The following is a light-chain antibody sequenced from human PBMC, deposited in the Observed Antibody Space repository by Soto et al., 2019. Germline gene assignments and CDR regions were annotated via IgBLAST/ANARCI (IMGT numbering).Light chain of an antibody. Sequence: DIQMTQSPPTLSASVGDRVTITCRASQSISSWLAWYQQKPGKAPKLLIYDASSLESGVPSRFSGSGSGTEFTLTISTLQPDDFAPYYCQQYNSYPWTFGQGTKV. CDR3: QQYNSYPWT. J-gene: IGKJ1*01. CDR1: QSISSW. CDR2: DAS. V-gene: IGKV1-5*01.